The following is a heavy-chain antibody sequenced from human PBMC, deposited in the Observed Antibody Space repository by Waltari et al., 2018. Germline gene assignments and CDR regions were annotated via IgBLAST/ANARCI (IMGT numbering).Heavy chain of an antibody. D-gene: IGHD3-3*01. CDR1: GYSISSGYY. CDR2: IYHSGST. V-gene: IGHV4-38-2*01. J-gene: IGHJ3*02. Sequence: QVQQQESGPGLVKPSETLSLTCAVSGYSISSGYYWGWIRQPPGKGLEWIGSIYHSGSTYYNPSLKSRVTISVDTSKNQFSLKLSSVTAADTAVYYCARTFWSGYSAAFDIWGQGTMVTVSS. CDR3: ARTFWSGYSAAFDI.